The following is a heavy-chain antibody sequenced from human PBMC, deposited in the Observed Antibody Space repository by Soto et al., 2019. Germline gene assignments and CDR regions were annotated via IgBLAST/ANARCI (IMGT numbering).Heavy chain of an antibody. J-gene: IGHJ3*02. CDR3: ARELGYCSSTSCYTAFDI. Sequence: GGSLRLSCAASGFTFSSYAMHWVRQAPGKGLEWVAVMSYDGSNKYYADSVKGRFTISRDNSKNTLYLQMNSLRAEDTAVYYCARELGYCSSTSCYTAFDIWGQGTMVTVSS. CDR1: GFTFSSYA. V-gene: IGHV3-30-3*01. D-gene: IGHD2-2*02. CDR2: MSYDGSNK.